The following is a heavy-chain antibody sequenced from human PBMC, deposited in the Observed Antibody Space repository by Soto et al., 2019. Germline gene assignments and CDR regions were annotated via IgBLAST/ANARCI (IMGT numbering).Heavy chain of an antibody. V-gene: IGHV3-23*01. CDR3: AKPPVGRTLGGGSMYL. CDR2: ISASGGSR. CDR1: GIGFSSYA. J-gene: IGHJ6*02. Sequence: PVGSLRLSCEASGIGFSSYAFSWVRQAPGQGLEWVSEISASGGSRYYADSVKGRFNISRDNLKNKIYLEIKSLRVEDTAVYFCAKPPVGRTLGGGSMYLCGQGTTVTVSS. D-gene: IGHD1-26*01.